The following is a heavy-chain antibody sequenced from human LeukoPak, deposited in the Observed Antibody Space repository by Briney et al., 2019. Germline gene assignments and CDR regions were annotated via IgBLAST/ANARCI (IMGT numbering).Heavy chain of an antibody. D-gene: IGHD3-10*01. Sequence: SETLSLTCAVYGGSFSGYYWSWNRQPPGKGLEWIGEINHSGSTNYNPSLKSRVTISVDTSKNQFSLKLSSVTAADTAVYYCARGTWFGLNFDYWGQGTLVTVSS. CDR2: INHSGST. V-gene: IGHV4-34*01. J-gene: IGHJ4*02. CDR3: ARGTWFGLNFDY. CDR1: GGSFSGYY.